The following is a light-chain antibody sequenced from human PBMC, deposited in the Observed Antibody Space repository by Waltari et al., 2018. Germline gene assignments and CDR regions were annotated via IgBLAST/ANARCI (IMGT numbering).Light chain of an antibody. V-gene: IGKV1-13*02. CDR1: QGISTS. CDR3: LQYNSNPFT. Sequence: TCRASQGISTSLNWFQQKPGKAPRRLIYAASSLDSGVPSRFSGSGSGTVFTLTISSLQPEDFATYYCLQYNSNPFTFGPGTTLDIK. CDR2: AAS. J-gene: IGKJ3*01.